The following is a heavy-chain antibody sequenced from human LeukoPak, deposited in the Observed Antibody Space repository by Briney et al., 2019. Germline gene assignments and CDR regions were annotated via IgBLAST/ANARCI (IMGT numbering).Heavy chain of an antibody. Sequence: GGSLRLSCAASGFTFRSYAMSWVRQAPGKGLEWVSAISGSGGTTYYADSVKGRFTISRDNSKTTLYLQMNSLRAEDTAIYCCAKNYGDYWTYYYYMDVWGRGTTVTVSS. CDR1: GFTFRSYA. CDR2: ISGSGGTT. V-gene: IGHV3-23*01. D-gene: IGHD4-17*01. J-gene: IGHJ6*03. CDR3: AKNYGDYWTYYYYMDV.